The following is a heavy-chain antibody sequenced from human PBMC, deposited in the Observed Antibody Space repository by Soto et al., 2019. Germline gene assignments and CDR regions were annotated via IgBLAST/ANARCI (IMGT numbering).Heavy chain of an antibody. J-gene: IGHJ5*02. CDR2: ISGSGGST. Sequence: GSLRLSCAASGFTFSSYAMSWVRQAPGKGLEWVSAISGSGGSTYYADSVKGRFTISRDNSKNTLYLQMSSLRAEDTAVYYCAKDSIVLMVSNWFDPWGQGTLVTVSS. CDR3: AKDSIVLMVSNWFDP. CDR1: GFTFSSYA. D-gene: IGHD2-8*01. V-gene: IGHV3-23*01.